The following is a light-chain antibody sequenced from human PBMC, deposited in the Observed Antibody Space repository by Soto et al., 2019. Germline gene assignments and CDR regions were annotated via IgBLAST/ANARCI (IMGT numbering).Light chain of an antibody. CDR1: SSNIGAGYD. Sequence: QSVLTQPPSVSGAPGQRVTISCTGSSSNIGAGYDVHWYQQLPGTAPKLLIYGNSNRPSGVPDRFSGSKSGTSASLAITGLQAEDEADYYCQSYDSSLSVLLGGGTQLTVL. CDR3: QSYDSSLSVL. V-gene: IGLV1-40*01. J-gene: IGLJ2*01. CDR2: GNS.